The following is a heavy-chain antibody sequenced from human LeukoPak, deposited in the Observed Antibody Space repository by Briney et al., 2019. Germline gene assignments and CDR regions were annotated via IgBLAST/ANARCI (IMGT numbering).Heavy chain of an antibody. J-gene: IGHJ3*02. CDR3: ARAGVATGSYWPGRGAFDI. CDR1: GGSISNKY. CDR2: IYYSGST. D-gene: IGHD1-26*01. V-gene: IGHV4-59*01. Sequence: SETLSLTCTVSGGSISNKYWSWIRQPPGKGLEWIGYIYYSGSTNYNPSLKSRVTISVDTSKNQFSLKLSSVTAADTAVYYCARAGVATGSYWPGRGAFDIWGQGTMVTVSS.